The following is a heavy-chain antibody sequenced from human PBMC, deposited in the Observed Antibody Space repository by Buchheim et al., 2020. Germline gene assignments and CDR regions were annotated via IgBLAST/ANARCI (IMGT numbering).Heavy chain of an antibody. CDR1: GFTFSHYS. CDR2: IRSSSSTI. Sequence: EVQLVESGGGLVQPGGSLRLSCAASGFTFSHYSMNWVRQAPGKGLEWVSYIRSSSSTIEYADSVKGRFTISRDNAKNSLYLQMNSLRDEDTAVYYCARGVDYSGDYYYYGMDVWGQGTT. J-gene: IGHJ6*02. V-gene: IGHV3-48*02. CDR3: ARGVDYSGDYYYYGMDV. D-gene: IGHD4-23*01.